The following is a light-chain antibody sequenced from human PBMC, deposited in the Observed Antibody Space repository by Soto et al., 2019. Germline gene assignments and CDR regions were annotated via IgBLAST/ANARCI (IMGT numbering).Light chain of an antibody. J-gene: IGKJ2*01. CDR3: QQYGRSPPFT. Sequence: ELVLTQSPGTLSLSPGERATLSCRARQSVSSSYLAWYQQKPGQAPRLLIYGASNRATGITDRFSGSGSGTDVTLTISILEPEDFAVYFCQQYGRSPPFTFGQGTKVESK. CDR2: GAS. V-gene: IGKV3-20*01. CDR1: QSVSSSY.